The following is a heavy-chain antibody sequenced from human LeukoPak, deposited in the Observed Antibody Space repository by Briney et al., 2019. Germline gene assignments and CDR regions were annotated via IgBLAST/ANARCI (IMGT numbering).Heavy chain of an antibody. CDR1: DDSISSSTYY. CDR2: IHYSGST. CDR3: ARTFWGKYIDY. V-gene: IGHV4-61*01. J-gene: IGHJ4*02. Sequence: PSETLSLTCIISDDSISSSTYYWSWIRQPPGKGLEWIGYIHYSGSTNYNPSLKSRVTISADTSKNQFSLKLSSVTAADTAVYYCARTFWGKYIDYWGQGTLVTVTS. D-gene: IGHD3-16*01.